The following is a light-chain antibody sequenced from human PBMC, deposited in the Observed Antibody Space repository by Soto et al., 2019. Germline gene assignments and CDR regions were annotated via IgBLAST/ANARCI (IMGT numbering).Light chain of an antibody. CDR2: AAS. V-gene: IGKV1-39*01. Sequence: DIQMTQSPSSLSASVGDRVTITCRASQNIRTLLNWYQQKPGKAPKVLIYAASSLQTGVPSRFSGSGSGTDFTLTISSLQPEDFATYYCQQSYGTPWTFSQGTKVEIK. CDR3: QQSYGTPWT. CDR1: QNIRTL. J-gene: IGKJ1*01.